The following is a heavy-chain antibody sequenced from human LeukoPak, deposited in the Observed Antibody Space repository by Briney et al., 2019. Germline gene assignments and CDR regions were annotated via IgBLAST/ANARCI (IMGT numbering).Heavy chain of an antibody. CDR2: ISYSGST. Sequence: SETLSLTCAVYGGSFSGYYWSWIRQPPGKGLEWIGTISYSGSTNYNPSLKSRVTISVDTSKNQFSLKLSSVTAADTAVYYCARRYGSGSSGTFDYWGQGTLVTVSS. CDR3: ARRYGSGSSGTFDY. V-gene: IGHV4-34*01. CDR1: GGSFSGYY. D-gene: IGHD3-10*01. J-gene: IGHJ4*02.